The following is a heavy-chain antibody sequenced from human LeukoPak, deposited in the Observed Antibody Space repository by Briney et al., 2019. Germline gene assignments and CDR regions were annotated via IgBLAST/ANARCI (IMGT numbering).Heavy chain of an antibody. CDR2: IYHSGST. D-gene: IGHD1-14*01. CDR1: GGSISSGGYY. V-gene: IGHV4-30-2*01. J-gene: IGHJ4*02. CDR3: ARRPWTTSYSFDY. Sequence: SETLSLTCTVSGGSISSGGYYWSWIRQPPGKGLEWIGYIYHSGSTYYNPSLKSRVTISVDRSKNQFSLKLSSVTAADTAVYYCARRPWTTSYSFDYWGQGKLVTVSS.